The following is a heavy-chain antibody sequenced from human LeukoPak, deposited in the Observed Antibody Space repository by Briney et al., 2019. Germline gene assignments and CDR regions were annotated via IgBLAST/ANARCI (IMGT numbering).Heavy chain of an antibody. CDR3: AKVRPAMVIQNYFDH. J-gene: IGHJ4*02. CDR2: IKQDGSEK. V-gene: IGHV3-7*03. CDR1: GFTFSSYW. Sequence: GGSLRLSCAASGFTFSSYWMRWVRQAPGKGLEWVANIKQDGSEKYYVDSVKGRFTISRDNARNSLYLQMNSLRAEDTAVYYCAKVRPAMVIQNYFDHWGQGTLVTVSS. D-gene: IGHD5-18*01.